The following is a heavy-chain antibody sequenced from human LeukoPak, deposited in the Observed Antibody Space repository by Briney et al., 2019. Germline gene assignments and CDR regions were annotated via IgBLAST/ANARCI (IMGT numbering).Heavy chain of an antibody. D-gene: IGHD2/OR15-2a*01. V-gene: IGHV3-7*01. J-gene: IGHJ6*03. Sequence: GGSLRLSCAASGFTFSSYWMSWVRQAPGKGLEWVANIKQNGSEKYYVDSAKSRCTITRDNAKKSLYLQMNSLRAEDTAVYYCAGKIVEVPNMRGYYYYYMDVWGKGTTVTVSS. CDR2: IKQNGSEK. CDR3: AGKIVEVPNMRGYYYYYMDV. CDR1: GFTFSSYW.